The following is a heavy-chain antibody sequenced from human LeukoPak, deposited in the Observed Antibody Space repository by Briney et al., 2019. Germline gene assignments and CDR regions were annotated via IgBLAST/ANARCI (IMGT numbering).Heavy chain of an antibody. Sequence: SQTLSLTCTVSGGSISSGGYYWSWIRQHPGKGLEWIGYIYYSGSTYYNPSLKSRVTISVDTSKNQFSLKLSSVTAADTAVYYCARGRNYYSGPKLFTIASIYFDYWGQGTLVTVSS. J-gene: IGHJ4*02. CDR2: IYYSGST. D-gene: IGHD3-22*01. CDR3: ARGRNYYSGPKLFTIASIYFDY. CDR1: GGSISSGGYY. V-gene: IGHV4-31*03.